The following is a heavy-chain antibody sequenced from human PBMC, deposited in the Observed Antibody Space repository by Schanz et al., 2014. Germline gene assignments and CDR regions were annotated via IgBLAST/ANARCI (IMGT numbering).Heavy chain of an antibody. CDR3: ARHSGYYYYYGMDV. V-gene: IGHV4-59*08. J-gene: IGHJ6*02. CDR2: IYYSVTT. CDR1: GGSISSYY. Sequence: QVQLQESGPGLVKPSETLSLTCTVSGGSISSYYWNWIRQPPGKGLEWIGYIYYSVTTNYNPSLKSRVTISVDTSKTQFSRRLSSVPAADTAVYYCARHSGYYYYYGMDVWGQGTTVTVSS.